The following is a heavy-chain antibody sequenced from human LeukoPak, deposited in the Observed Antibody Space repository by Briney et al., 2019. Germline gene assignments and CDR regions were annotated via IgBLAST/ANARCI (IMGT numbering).Heavy chain of an antibody. CDR2: ISYDGSNK. J-gene: IGHJ4*02. Sequence: AGSLRLSCAASGFTFSSYTIHWVRQAPGKGLEWVAIISYDGSNKYYADSVKGRFTISRDNSKNTLYLQMNSLRAEDTAVYYCARDYSGSYLFDSWGQGTLVTVSS. CDR1: GFTFSSYT. D-gene: IGHD1-26*01. V-gene: IGHV3-30-3*01. CDR3: ARDYSGSYLFDS.